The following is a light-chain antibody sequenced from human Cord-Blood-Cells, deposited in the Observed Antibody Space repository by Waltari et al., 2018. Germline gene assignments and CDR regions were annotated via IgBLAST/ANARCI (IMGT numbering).Light chain of an antibody. CDR3: QQSYSTPLT. V-gene: IGKV1-39*01. CDR1: QSISSY. Sequence: DIQMPPSPSSLSASVVDRVTITCRASQSISSYLNWYQQKPGKAPKLLIYAASSLQSGVPSRFSGSGSGTDFTLTISSLQPEDFATYYCQQSYSTPLTFGGGTKVEIK. J-gene: IGKJ4*01. CDR2: AAS.